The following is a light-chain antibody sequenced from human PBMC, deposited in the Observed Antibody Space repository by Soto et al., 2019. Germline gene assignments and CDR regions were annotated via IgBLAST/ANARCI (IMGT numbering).Light chain of an antibody. Sequence: DIPMTQSPSSVSASVGDRVTITCRASQDISSWLAWYQQKPGKAPKLLIYAASSLHSGVPPRFSGSESGTEFTLTISSLQPEDSASYYCQQANSFPLTFGGGTKVEIK. CDR1: QDISSW. CDR2: AAS. J-gene: IGKJ4*01. V-gene: IGKV1-12*01. CDR3: QQANSFPLT.